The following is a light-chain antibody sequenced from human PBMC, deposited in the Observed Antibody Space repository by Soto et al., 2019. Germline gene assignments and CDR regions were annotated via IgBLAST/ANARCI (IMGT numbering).Light chain of an antibody. CDR3: AGWDDSLNGWV. CDR1: SSNIGSKT. J-gene: IGLJ3*02. CDR2: NNN. Sequence: QLVLTQAPSASGTPGQRVTIACSGSSSNIGSKTVNWYQQVPGTAPKLLIYNNNQRPSGVPDRFSGSKSGTSASLAISGLQSEDEADYYCAGWDDSLNGWVFGGGTKLTVL. V-gene: IGLV1-44*01.